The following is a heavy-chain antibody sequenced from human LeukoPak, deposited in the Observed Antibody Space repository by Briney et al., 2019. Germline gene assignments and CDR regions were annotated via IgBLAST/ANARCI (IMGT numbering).Heavy chain of an antibody. D-gene: IGHD6-6*01. Sequence: PSETLSLTCTVSGGSISSYYWSWIRQPAGKGLEWIGRIYTSGSTNYNPSLKSRVTMSADTSKNQVSLKLSSVTAADTAVYYCARDIGGIAARRNWFDPWGQGTLVTVSS. CDR2: IYTSGST. J-gene: IGHJ5*02. CDR3: ARDIGGIAARRNWFDP. V-gene: IGHV4-4*07. CDR1: GGSISSYY.